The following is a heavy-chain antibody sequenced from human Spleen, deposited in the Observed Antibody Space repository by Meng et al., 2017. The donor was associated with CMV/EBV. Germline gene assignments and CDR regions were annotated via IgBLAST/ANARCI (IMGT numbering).Heavy chain of an antibody. J-gene: IGHJ3*02. CDR1: GGSISSYY. CDR3: ARGGGTGTIYTFDI. CDR2: IYYSGST. V-gene: IGHV4-59*01. D-gene: IGHD1-7*01. Sequence: SETLSLTCTVSGGSISSYYWSWIRQPPGKGLEWIGYIYYSGSTNYNPSLKSRVTISVDTSKNQFSLNLSSVTTADTDVYYCARGGGTGTIYTFDIWGQGTMVTVSS.